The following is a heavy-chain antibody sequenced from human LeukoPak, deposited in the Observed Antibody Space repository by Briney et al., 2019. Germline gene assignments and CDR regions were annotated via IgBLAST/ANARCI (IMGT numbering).Heavy chain of an antibody. D-gene: IGHD5-18*01. CDR3: ARGQTWIHNFDY. CDR2: IYHSGST. V-gene: IGHV4-30-2*01. Sequence: SETLSLTCAVSGGSISSGGYSWSWIRQPPGKGLEWIGYIYHSGSTYYNPSLKSRVTISVDRSKNQYSLKLSSVTAADTAVYYCARGQTWIHNFDYWGQGTLVTVSS. J-gene: IGHJ4*02. CDR1: GGSISSGGYS.